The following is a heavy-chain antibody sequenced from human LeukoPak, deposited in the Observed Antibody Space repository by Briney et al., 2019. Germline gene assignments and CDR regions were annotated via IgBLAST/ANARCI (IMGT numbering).Heavy chain of an antibody. Sequence: NPSGTLSLTCTVSGGPVSSSSYYWGWVRQSPEKGLECIGTIYYAGDTYYNPSLESRLTISVDTSKNQFSLKLRSVTAADTAVYYCATWDSGRYSRIDNWGQGTLVTVSS. CDR3: ATWDSGRYSRIDN. J-gene: IGHJ4*02. V-gene: IGHV4-39*01. CDR2: IYYAGDT. CDR1: GGPVSSSSYY. D-gene: IGHD1-26*01.